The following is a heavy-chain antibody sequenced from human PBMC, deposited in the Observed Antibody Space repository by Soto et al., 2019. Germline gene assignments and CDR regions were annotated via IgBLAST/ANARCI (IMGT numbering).Heavy chain of an antibody. CDR1: GGSISSYC. J-gene: IGHJ2*01. CDR2: IYYSGST. Sequence: SETLSLTCTVSGGSISSYCWSWIRQPPGKGLEWIGYIYYSGSTNYNPSLKSRVTISVDTSKNQFSLKLSSVTAADTAVYYCAKRASGSSNWYFDLWGRGTLVTVSS. V-gene: IGHV4-59*01. CDR3: AKRASGSSNWYFDL. D-gene: IGHD2-2*01.